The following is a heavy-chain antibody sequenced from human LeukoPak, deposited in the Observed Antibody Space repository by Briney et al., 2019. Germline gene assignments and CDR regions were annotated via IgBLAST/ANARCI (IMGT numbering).Heavy chain of an antibody. CDR1: VFSFSSYS. J-gene: IGHJ4*02. V-gene: IGHV3-23*01. CDR2: ISATGGST. Sequence: QSGGSLRLSCAGSVFSFSSYSMHWVRRAPWKGLEWISAISATGGSTHYADSVRGRFTISRDNPKNTLYLQLNSLGVEDTAIYYCAKLLRAGRILTISLESWGQGTLVTVSS. D-gene: IGHD2/OR15-2a*01. CDR3: AKLLRAGRILTISLES.